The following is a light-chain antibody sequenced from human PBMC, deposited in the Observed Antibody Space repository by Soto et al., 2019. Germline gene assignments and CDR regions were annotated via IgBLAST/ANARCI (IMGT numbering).Light chain of an antibody. J-gene: IGKJ1*01. CDR1: QSVNSN. CDR3: QQYNNWPRT. Sequence: DIVMTQSPATLSVSPGERGTLSCRASQSVNSNLAWYQQKPGQAPRLLIYGASTRATGIPARFSGSGSGTEFTLTISSLQSEDLAIYYCQQYNNWPRTFGQGTKVEVK. CDR2: GAS. V-gene: IGKV3-15*01.